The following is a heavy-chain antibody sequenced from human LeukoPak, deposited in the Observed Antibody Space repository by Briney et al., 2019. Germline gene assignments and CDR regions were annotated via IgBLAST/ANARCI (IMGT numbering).Heavy chain of an antibody. V-gene: IGHV6-1*01. CDR2: TYYRSKWYN. Sequence: SQTLSLTCAISGDSVSSNSAAWNWLSQSPSRGLEWLGRTYYRSKWYNDYAVSVKSRITINPDTSKNQFSLQLNSVTPEDTAVYYCAREGLLARRYIFDYWGQGTLVTVSS. D-gene: IGHD1-1*01. J-gene: IGHJ4*02. CDR3: AREGLLARRYIFDY. CDR1: GDSVSSNSAA.